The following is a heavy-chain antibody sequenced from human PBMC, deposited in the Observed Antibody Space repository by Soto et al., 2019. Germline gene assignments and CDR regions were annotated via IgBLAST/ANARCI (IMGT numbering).Heavy chain of an antibody. CDR3: AKEHSGSYFPYFDY. D-gene: IGHD1-26*01. V-gene: IGHV3-30*18. CDR1: GFTFSSYG. Sequence: GGSLRLSCAASGFTFSSYGMHWVRQAPGKGLEWVAVISYEGSNKYYADSVKGRFTITRDNSKNTLYLQMNSLRAEDTAVYYCAKEHSGSYFPYFDYWGQGTLVTVSS. J-gene: IGHJ4*02. CDR2: ISYEGSNK.